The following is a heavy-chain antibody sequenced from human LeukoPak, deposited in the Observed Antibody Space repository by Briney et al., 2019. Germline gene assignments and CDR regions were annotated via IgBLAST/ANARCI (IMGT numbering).Heavy chain of an antibody. CDR2: IYPSGDN. CDR3: ARGRPYYYGSGGYSALDS. Sequence: SQTLSLTCSVSGDSITSDGFHWSWIRQHPQKGLEWIGHIYPSGDNYYNPSLKSRASISLDTYKNQFSLRLTSVTVADTAVYFCARGRPYYYGSGGYSALDSWGQGTMITVSS. V-gene: IGHV4-31*03. CDR1: GDSITSDGFH. D-gene: IGHD3-10*01. J-gene: IGHJ4*02.